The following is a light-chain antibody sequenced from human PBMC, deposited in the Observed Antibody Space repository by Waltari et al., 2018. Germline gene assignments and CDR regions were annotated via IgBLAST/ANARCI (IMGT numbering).Light chain of an antibody. V-gene: IGKV3-20*01. Sequence: SCRASHSVSRFLAWYQQIPGQPPRLLIYGASTRATGIPDRFSGSGSGTDFSLTISRLEPEDFAVYYCQKYDRLPATFGQGTKVEIK. J-gene: IGKJ1*01. CDR2: GAS. CDR3: QKYDRLPAT. CDR1: HSVSRF.